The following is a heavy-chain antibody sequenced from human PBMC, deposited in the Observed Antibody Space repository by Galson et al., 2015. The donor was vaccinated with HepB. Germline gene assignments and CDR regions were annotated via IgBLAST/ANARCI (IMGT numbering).Heavy chain of an antibody. J-gene: IGHJ6*03. CDR1: GFTFSSYA. Sequence: SLRLSCAASGFTFSSYAMHWVRQAPGKGLEYVSAISSNGGSTYYADSVKGRFTISRDNSKNTLYLQMSSLRAEDTAVYYCVKDPYDLVPAAIRDYYYYYMDVWGKGTTVTVSS. CDR3: VKDPYDLVPAAIRDYYYYYMDV. CDR2: ISSNGGST. V-gene: IGHV3-64D*06. D-gene: IGHD2-2*02.